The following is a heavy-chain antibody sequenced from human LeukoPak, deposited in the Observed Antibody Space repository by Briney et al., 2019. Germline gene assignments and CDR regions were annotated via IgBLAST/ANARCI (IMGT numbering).Heavy chain of an antibody. J-gene: IGHJ4*02. CDR3: AREDGSGSPIDY. CDR1: GGSFSGYY. V-gene: IGHV4-34*01. CDR2: INHSGST. D-gene: IGHD6-19*01. Sequence: SETLSLTCAVYGGSFSGYYWSWTRQPPGKGLEWIGEINHSGSTNYNPSLKSRVTISVDTSKNQFSLKLSSVTAADTAVYYCAREDGSGSPIDYWGQGTLVTVSS.